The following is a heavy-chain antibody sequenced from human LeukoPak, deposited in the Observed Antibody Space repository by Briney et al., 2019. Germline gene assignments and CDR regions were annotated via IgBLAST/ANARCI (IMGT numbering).Heavy chain of an antibody. CDR1: GFTFSSYS. Sequence: GGSLRLSCAASGFTFSSYSMNWVRQAPGKGLEWVSSISSSSSYIYYADSVKGRFTISRDNAKNSLYLQMNSLRAEDTAVYYCARDLVAARRGGDYWGQETLVTVSS. D-gene: IGHD6-6*01. V-gene: IGHV3-21*01. CDR3: ARDLVAARRGGDY. CDR2: ISSSSSYI. J-gene: IGHJ4*02.